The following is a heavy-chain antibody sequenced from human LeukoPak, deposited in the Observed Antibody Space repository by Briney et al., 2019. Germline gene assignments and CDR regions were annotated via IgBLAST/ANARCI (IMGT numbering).Heavy chain of an antibody. CDR1: GFTFSSYA. Sequence: GGSLRLSCAASGFTFSSYAMSWVRQAPGKGLEWVSGITGSGGGTYYADSVKGRFTTSRDNSKNTLYLQMNSLRAEDTAVYYCAKDGSDYGDYVGYFDLWGRGTLVTVSS. CDR2: ITGSGGGT. V-gene: IGHV3-23*01. J-gene: IGHJ2*01. CDR3: AKDGSDYGDYVGYFDL. D-gene: IGHD4-17*01.